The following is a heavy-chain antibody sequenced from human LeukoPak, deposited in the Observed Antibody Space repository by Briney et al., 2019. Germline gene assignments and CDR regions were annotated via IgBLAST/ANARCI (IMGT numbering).Heavy chain of an antibody. J-gene: IGHJ4*02. V-gene: IGHV3-23*01. CDR2: ISGSGDNT. CDR3: ARDKGYY. CDR1: GFTFSSYG. Sequence: GGSLRLSCAASGFTFSSYGMSWVRQAPGKGLERVSTISGSGDNTYYADSVEGRFTISRDNAKNSLYLQMNSLRDEDTALYYCARDKGYYWGQGTLVSVSS.